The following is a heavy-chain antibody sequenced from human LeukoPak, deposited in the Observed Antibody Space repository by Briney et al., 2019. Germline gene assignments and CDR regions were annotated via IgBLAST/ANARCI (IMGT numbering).Heavy chain of an antibody. Sequence: KPGGSLRLSCTASGFTFSGYTMSWVRQAPGKGLEWVSSISSSDYYINYAESVEGRFTISRNNADNLLYLQMNSLRAEDTAMYYCAFGAGGTFWGQGTLVTVSS. J-gene: IGHJ4*02. D-gene: IGHD3-3*01. CDR2: ISSSDYYI. CDR3: AFGAGGTF. V-gene: IGHV3-21*06. CDR1: GFTFSGYT.